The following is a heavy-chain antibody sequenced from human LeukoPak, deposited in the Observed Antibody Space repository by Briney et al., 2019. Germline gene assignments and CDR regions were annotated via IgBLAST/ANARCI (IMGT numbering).Heavy chain of an antibody. CDR1: GFTFSESW. CDR3: ATYINWVAGDV. Sequence: GGSLRLSCAASGFTFSESWMTWVRQVPGQGLEWVAHINHEGGGIQYVDSVKGRFTVSRDNAKGSVYLQMNSLRAEDTAIYHCATYINWVAGDVWGQGTTVIVSS. J-gene: IGHJ6*02. V-gene: IGHV3-7*01. D-gene: IGHD1-1*01. CDR2: INHEGGGI.